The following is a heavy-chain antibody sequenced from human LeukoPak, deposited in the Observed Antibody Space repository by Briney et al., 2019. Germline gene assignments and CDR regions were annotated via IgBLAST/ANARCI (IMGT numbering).Heavy chain of an antibody. D-gene: IGHD6-19*01. CDR1: GFTVSNNY. V-gene: IGHV3-53*01. J-gene: IGHJ4*02. CDR2: IYSGGNT. Sequence: GGSLRLSCAASGFTVSNNYMSWVRLAPGKGLEWVSVIYSGGNTYYAGSVKGRFTISRDNSKNTLYLQMNSLRAEDTAMYYCARDSTSGWYHDYWGQGTLVTVSS. CDR3: ARDSTSGWYHDY.